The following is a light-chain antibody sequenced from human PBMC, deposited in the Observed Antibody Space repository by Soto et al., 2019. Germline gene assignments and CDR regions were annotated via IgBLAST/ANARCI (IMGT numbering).Light chain of an antibody. Sequence: EIVMTQSPATLSVSPGERATLSCRASQSVSRNLAWYQQKPGQAPRLLIYAASTRATGIPARFSGSGSGTEFTLTISSLQSEDFVVYYCQQYNNWPPLTFGGGNKVEIK. J-gene: IGKJ4*01. CDR3: QQYNNWPPLT. CDR2: AAS. V-gene: IGKV3-15*01. CDR1: QSVSRN.